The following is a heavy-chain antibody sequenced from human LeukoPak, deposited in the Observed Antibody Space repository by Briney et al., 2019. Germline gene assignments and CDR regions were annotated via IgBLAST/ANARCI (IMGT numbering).Heavy chain of an antibody. CDR2: INHNSDAT. D-gene: IGHD2-15*01. CDR1: GYTFTGYY. J-gene: IGHJ4*02. V-gene: IGHV1-2*02. CDR3: ARAMFCSGGSYEVTTLDF. Sequence: ASVKVSCKASGYTFTGYYMHWVRQAPGQGLEWMGWINHNSDATKFAQKFQGRVTLTRDTSINTAYLELNRLTSDDTAVYYCARAMFCSGGSYEVTTLDFWGQRTLVTVSS.